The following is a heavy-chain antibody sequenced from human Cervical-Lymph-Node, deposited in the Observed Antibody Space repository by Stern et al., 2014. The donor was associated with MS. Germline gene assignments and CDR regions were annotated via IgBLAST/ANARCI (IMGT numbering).Heavy chain of an antibody. CDR1: GFTFNTYR. J-gene: IGHJ4*02. CDR3: ARFTAVSDFDY. Sequence: EVQLVESGGGLVKPGGSLRLSCVGSGFTFNTYRFNWFRQAPGKGLECVSSIGSGSGYKHYADSVKGRFTISRDNAKNSLFLQMSSLRAEDTAVYYCARFTAVSDFDYWGQGTLVTVSS. V-gene: IGHV3-21*01. CDR2: IGSGSGYK. D-gene: IGHD2-21*02.